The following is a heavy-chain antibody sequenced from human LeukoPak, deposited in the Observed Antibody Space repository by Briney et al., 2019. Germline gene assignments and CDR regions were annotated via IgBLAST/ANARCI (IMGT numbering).Heavy chain of an antibody. J-gene: IGHJ4*02. CDR3: AKGGYGDYDWVDYFDY. Sequence: PGGSLRLSCAVSGFTFSSYGMHWVPQAPGKGLEWVAVISYDGSNKYYADSVKGRFTISRDNSKNTLYLQMNSLRAEDTAVYYCAKGGYGDYDWVDYFDYWGQGTLVTVSS. V-gene: IGHV3-30*18. CDR1: GFTFSSYG. CDR2: ISYDGSNK. D-gene: IGHD4-17*01.